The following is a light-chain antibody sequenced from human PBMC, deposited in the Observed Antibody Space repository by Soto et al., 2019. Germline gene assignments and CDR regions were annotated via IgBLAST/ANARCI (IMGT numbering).Light chain of an antibody. J-gene: IGLJ1*01. V-gene: IGLV2-11*01. CDR3: CSYAGSYSYV. CDR2: DVS. Sequence: QSALTQPRSVSGSPGQSVTISCTGTSSDVGGYNYVSWYQEQPGKAPKLMIYDVSKRPSGVPDRFSGSKSGNTASLTISGLQAEYEADYYCCSYAGSYSYVLGTGAKVNV. CDR1: SSDVGGYNY.